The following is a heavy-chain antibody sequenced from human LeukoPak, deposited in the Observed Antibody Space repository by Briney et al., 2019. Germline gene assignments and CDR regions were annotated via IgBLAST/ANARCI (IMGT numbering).Heavy chain of an antibody. V-gene: IGHV1-58*02. J-gene: IGHJ4*02. CDR2: IVVGSGNT. CDR3: AAGGSSWPFDFDY. CDR1: GFTFTSSA. Sequence: GTSVKVSCKASGFTFTSSAMQWVRQARGQRLGWIGWIVVGSGNTNYAQKFQERVTITRDMSTSTAYMELSSLRSEDTAVYYCAAGGSSWPFDFDYWGQGTLVTVSS. D-gene: IGHD6-13*01.